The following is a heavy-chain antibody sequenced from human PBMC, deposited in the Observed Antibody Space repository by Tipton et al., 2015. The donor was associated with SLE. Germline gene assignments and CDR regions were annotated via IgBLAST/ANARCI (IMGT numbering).Heavy chain of an antibody. D-gene: IGHD4/OR15-4a*01. V-gene: IGHV3-23*01. CDR2: ISASGLRA. CDR3: ATVEYGAKPLDY. CDR1: GFTFSSYA. Sequence: SLRLSGAASGFTFSSYAMHWVRQAPGKGLEWVSGISASGLRAYYADSVKGRFTISRDTSKNTVSLQMNSLRAEDTALYLCATVEYGAKPLDYWGQGTLVTVSS. J-gene: IGHJ4*02.